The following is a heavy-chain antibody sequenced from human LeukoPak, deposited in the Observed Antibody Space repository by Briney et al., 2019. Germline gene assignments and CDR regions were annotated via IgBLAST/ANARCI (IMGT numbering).Heavy chain of an antibody. D-gene: IGHD3-22*01. CDR2: ISGSGDST. V-gene: IGHV3-23*01. CDR3: AKARITYYYDSSGYYYDY. CDR1: GFTFSSYA. Sequence: GGSLRLSCAASGFTFSSYALSWVRQAPGKGLEWVSGISGSGDSTYSADSVKGRFAISRDNSKNTLYLQMNSLTAEDTAVYYCAKARITYYYDSSGYYYDYWGQGTLVTVSS. J-gene: IGHJ4*02.